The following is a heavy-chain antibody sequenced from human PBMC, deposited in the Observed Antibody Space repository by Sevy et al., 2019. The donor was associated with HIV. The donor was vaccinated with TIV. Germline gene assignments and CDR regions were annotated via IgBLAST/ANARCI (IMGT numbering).Heavy chain of an antibody. J-gene: IGHJ4*02. CDR1: GFTFGDYA. CDR3: TRELYSSSSPYFDY. Sequence: GGSLRLSCTASGFTFGDYAMSWFRQAPGKGLEWVGFIRSKAYGGTTEYAASVKGRFTIPRDDSKSIAYLQMNSLKTEDTAVYYCTRELYSSSSPYFDYWGQGTLVTVSS. V-gene: IGHV3-49*03. D-gene: IGHD6-6*01. CDR2: IRSKAYGGTT.